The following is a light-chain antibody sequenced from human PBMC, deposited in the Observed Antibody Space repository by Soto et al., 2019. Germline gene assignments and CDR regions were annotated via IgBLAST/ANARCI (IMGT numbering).Light chain of an antibody. CDR1: QSVSSY. Sequence: EIVLTQSPATLSLSPGERATLSCRASQSVSSYLAWYQQKPGQAPRLLIYDASNMATGIPARFSGSGSGTDFTLTISILEPEDFAVYYCQQRKTFGQGTKLEIK. V-gene: IGKV3-11*01. CDR3: QQRKT. J-gene: IGKJ2*01. CDR2: DAS.